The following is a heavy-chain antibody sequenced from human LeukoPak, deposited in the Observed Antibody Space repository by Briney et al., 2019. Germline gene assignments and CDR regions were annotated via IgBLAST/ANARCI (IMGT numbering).Heavy chain of an antibody. CDR3: ARGLHDYVWGSYRYNWFDP. Sequence: SETLSLTCAVSGGSISSSNWWSWVRQPPGKGLEWIGEINHSGSTNYNPSLKSRVTISVDTSKNQFSLKLSSVTAADTAVYYCARGLHDYVWGSYRYNWFDPWGQGTLVTVSS. CDR2: INHSGST. J-gene: IGHJ5*02. D-gene: IGHD3-16*02. CDR1: GGSISSSNW. V-gene: IGHV4-4*02.